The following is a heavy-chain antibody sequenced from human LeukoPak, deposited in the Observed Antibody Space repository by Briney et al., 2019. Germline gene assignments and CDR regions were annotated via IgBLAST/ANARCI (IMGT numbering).Heavy chain of an antibody. CDR1: GFTFSSYA. CDR3: AKTFPCGDYVPMAFQH. Sequence: GGSLRLSCAASGFTFSSYAMSWVRQAPGKGLEWVSAISGSGGSTYYADSVKGRFTISRDNSKNTLYLQMNSLRAEDTAVYYCAKTFPCGDYVPMAFQHWGQGTLVTVSS. V-gene: IGHV3-23*01. CDR2: ISGSGGST. J-gene: IGHJ1*01. D-gene: IGHD4-17*01.